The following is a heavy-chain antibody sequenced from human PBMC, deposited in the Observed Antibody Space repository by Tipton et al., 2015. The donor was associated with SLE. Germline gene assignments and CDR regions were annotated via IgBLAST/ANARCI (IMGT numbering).Heavy chain of an antibody. J-gene: IGHJ4*02. CDR2: MNPNSGYT. Sequence: QSGAEVKKPGASVKVSCNASGYIFTNYDINWVRQATGQGLEWMGWMNPNSGYTGYAQKFQGRVTITMNISISTSYMELSSLRSEDTAIYYCARDRGYFDYWGQGTLVTVSS. V-gene: IGHV1-8*03. CDR1: GYIFTNYD. CDR3: ARDRGYFDY. D-gene: IGHD3-10*01.